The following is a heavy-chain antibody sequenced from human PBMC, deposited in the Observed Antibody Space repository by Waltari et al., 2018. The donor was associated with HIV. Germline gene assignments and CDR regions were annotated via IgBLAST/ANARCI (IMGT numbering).Heavy chain of an antibody. CDR2: INYSGSI. Sequence: HVQLQQWGAGLLKPSETLSLTCAVYGESFRGYYWTWIRQTPGKGLEWIGKINYSGSINYNSSLKSRVTVSADLSKNQFSLKLTSVTAADTALYYCARGGASGWYLFDYWSQGTLVTVS. V-gene: IGHV4-34*01. CDR3: ARGGASGWYLFDY. D-gene: IGHD6-19*01. CDR1: GESFRGYY. J-gene: IGHJ4*02.